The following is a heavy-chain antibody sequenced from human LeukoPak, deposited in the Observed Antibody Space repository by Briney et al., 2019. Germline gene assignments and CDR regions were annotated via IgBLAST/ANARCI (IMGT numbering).Heavy chain of an antibody. Sequence: SETLSLTCTVSGGTVISSDYYWGWIRQPPGEGLEWIASISYRGRTYYNPSLKSRATTSVDTSKSQFSLKLRSVTAADTAVHYCARHSSSPSGNNSFDPWGQGTLVTVSS. CDR3: ARHSSSPSGNNSFDP. V-gene: IGHV4-39*01. CDR1: GGTVISSDYY. D-gene: IGHD6-6*01. CDR2: ISYRGRT. J-gene: IGHJ5*02.